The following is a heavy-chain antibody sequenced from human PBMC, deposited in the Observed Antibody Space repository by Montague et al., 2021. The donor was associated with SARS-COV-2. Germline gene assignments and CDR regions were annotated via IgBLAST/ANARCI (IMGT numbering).Heavy chain of an antibody. CDR1: GASITDFY. J-gene: IGHJ4*02. V-gene: IGHV4-59*01. D-gene: IGHD2-21*02. CDR3: ARLTEVVPVRF. Sequence: SETLSLTCTVSGASITDFYWSWIRQPPGKGLQWVGYVHHSGITNYNPSLKSRVTISIDTPKNRFSLNLSSVTAADTAVYFCARLTEVVPVRFWGQGTLVSVSS. CDR2: VHHSGIT.